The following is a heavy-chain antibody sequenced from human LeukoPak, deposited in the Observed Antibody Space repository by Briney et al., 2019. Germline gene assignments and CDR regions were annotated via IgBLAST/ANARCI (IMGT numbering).Heavy chain of an antibody. CDR1: GGSFSGYY. D-gene: IGHD6-13*01. CDR3: ASTRQQLVYYY. Sequence: SDTLSLTCAVYGGSFSGYYWSWIRQPPGKGLEWIGEINHSGSTNYNPSLKSRVTISVDTSKNQFSLKLSSVTAADTAVYYCASTRQQLVYYYWGQGTLVTVSS. V-gene: IGHV4-34*01. CDR2: INHSGST. J-gene: IGHJ4*02.